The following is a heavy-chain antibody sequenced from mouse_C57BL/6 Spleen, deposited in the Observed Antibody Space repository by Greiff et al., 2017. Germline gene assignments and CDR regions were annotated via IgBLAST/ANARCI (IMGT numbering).Heavy chain of an antibody. V-gene: IGHV3-6*01. CDR2: ISYDGSN. CDR1: GYSITSGYY. Sequence: EVQRVESGPGLVKPSQSLSLTCSVTGYSITSGYYWNWIRQFPGNKLEWMGYISYDGSNNYNPSLKNRISITRDTSKNQFFLKLNSVTTEDTATYYCASLTTALGFDVWGTGTTVTVSS. D-gene: IGHD1-2*01. CDR3: ASLTTALGFDV. J-gene: IGHJ1*03.